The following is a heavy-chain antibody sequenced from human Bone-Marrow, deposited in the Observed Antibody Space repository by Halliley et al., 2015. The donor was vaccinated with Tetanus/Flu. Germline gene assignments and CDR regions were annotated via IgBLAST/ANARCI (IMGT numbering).Heavy chain of an antibody. Sequence: PGWVSVIYSDGSIYYGGAGKGRFTISRDNSKNTAYLQMNSLRPEDTAVYYCAKGSTWGWFYFDSWGQGTLVTVAS. D-gene: IGHD6-19*01. CDR3: AKGSTWGWFYFDS. V-gene: IGHV3-53*05. J-gene: IGHJ4*02. CDR2: IYSDGSI.